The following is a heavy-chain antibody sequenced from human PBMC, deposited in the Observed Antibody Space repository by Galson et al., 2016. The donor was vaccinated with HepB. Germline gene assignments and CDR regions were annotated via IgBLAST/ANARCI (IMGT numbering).Heavy chain of an antibody. CDR1: GFTFNNYG. CDR3: AKSTLGVTLESYYYGMDV. V-gene: IGHV3-23*01. D-gene: IGHD2-21*02. CDR2: IGGRGGTT. J-gene: IGHJ6*02. Sequence: SLRLSCAASGFTFNNYGMSWVRLAPGKGLEWVSGIGGRGGTTYSADPVGGRFTISRDNSKNTLYLQMKSLRAEDTAVYYCAKSTLGVTLESYYYGMDVWGQGTTVTVSS.